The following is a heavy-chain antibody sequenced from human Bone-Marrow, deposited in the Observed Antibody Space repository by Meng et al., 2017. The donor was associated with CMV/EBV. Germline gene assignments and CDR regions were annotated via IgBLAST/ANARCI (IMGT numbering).Heavy chain of an antibody. J-gene: IGHJ5*02. V-gene: IGHV4-39*07. CDR3: AGGPRYFDWLFTPRGDVWLDP. CDR2: IYYSGST. D-gene: IGHD3-9*01. CDR1: GGFISRSGYY. Sequence: PETLSLTCTVSGGFISRSGYYWGWIRQPPGKGLEWIGSIYYSGSTYYNPSLKSRITVAVDTSKNQFSLQRSSVTAADTVVYYWAGGPRYFDWLFTPRGDVWLDPWGQGTLVTVSS.